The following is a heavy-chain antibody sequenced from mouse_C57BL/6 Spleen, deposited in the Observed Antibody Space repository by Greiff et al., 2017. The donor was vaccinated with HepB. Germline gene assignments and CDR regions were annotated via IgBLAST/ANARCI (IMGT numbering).Heavy chain of an antibody. J-gene: IGHJ4*01. Sequence: QVQLQQPGTELVKPGASVKLSCKASGYTFTSYWMHWVKQRPGQGLEWIGNINPSNGGTNYNEKFKSKATLTVDKSSSTAYMQLSSLTSEDSAVYYCARLQAQAPYYYAMDYWGQGTSVTVSS. V-gene: IGHV1-53*01. CDR1: GYTFTSYW. CDR3: ARLQAQAPYYYAMDY. CDR2: INPSNGGT. D-gene: IGHD3-2*02.